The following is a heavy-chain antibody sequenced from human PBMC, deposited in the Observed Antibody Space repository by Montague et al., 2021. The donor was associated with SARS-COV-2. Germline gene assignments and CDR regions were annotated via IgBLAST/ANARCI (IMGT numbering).Heavy chain of an antibody. CDR1: DGSFSNFY. V-gene: IGHV4-34*01. CDR2: INHSGTT. CDR3: ASGDDNGSGYLDV. Sequence: SETLSLTCAVFDGSFSNFYWSWIRQPPGKGLEWIGEINHSGTTYYNPSLKSRVTISVDTSRNRFSLKLISVTAADAAVYYCASGDDNGSGYLDVWGKGTTVTVSS. D-gene: IGHD1-26*01. J-gene: IGHJ6*03.